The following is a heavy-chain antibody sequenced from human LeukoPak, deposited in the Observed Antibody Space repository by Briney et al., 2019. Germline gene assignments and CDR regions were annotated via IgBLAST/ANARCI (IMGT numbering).Heavy chain of an antibody. CDR1: GFTFSDYY. CDR2: ISSSGSTI. Sequence: GGSLRLSCAASGFTFSDYYMSWIRQAPGKGLEWVSYISSSGSTIYYADSVKGRFTISRDNAKNSLYLQMNSLRAEDTAVYYCARDRSVLRYFDWLNPPFDYWGQGTLVTVSS. D-gene: IGHD3-9*01. CDR3: ARDRSVLRYFDWLNPPFDY. V-gene: IGHV3-11*01. J-gene: IGHJ4*02.